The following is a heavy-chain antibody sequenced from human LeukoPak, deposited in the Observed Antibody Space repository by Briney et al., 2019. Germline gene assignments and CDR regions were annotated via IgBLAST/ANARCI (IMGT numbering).Heavy chain of an antibody. J-gene: IGHJ4*02. CDR1: GFTFSSYA. CDR2: ISGSGGST. D-gene: IGHD2-8*02. V-gene: IGHV3-23*01. CDR3: AKPSFVSWWLPRFDY. Sequence: GSLRLSCAAPGFTFSSYAMSWVRQAPGKGLEWVSAISGSGGSTYYADSVKGRFTISRDNSKNTLYPQMNSLRAEDTAVYYCAKPSFVSWWLPRFDYWGQGTLVTVSS.